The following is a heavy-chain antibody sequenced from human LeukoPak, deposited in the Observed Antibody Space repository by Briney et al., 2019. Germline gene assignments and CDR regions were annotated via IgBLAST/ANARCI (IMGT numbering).Heavy chain of an antibody. J-gene: IGHJ6*02. CDR2: MNQDGSAK. D-gene: IGHD7-27*01. CDR3: ATYTHWVAGDV. V-gene: IGHV3-7*01. CDR1: GFIVNSYA. Sequence: GGSLRLSCAASGFIVNSYAMSWVRQAPGKGLEWVANMNQDGSAKGYVDSVKGRFTISRDNARNSLYLQMSSLRPEDTAVYYCATYTHWVAGDVWGQGTTVTVSS.